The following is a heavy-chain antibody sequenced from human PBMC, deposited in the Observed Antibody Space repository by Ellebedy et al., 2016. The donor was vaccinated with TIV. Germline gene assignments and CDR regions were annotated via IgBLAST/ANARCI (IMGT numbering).Heavy chain of an antibody. CDR2: IIPIFGTA. D-gene: IGHD2-15*01. CDR1: GYTFSNYY. Sequence: SVKVSXXASGYTFSNYYMHWVRQAPGQGLEWMGGIIPIFGTANYAQKFQGRVTITADKSTSTAYMELSSLRSEDTAVYYCATYCSGGSCYEYYYYYYGMDVWGQGTTVTVSS. V-gene: IGHV1-69*06. J-gene: IGHJ6*02. CDR3: ATYCSGGSCYEYYYYYYGMDV.